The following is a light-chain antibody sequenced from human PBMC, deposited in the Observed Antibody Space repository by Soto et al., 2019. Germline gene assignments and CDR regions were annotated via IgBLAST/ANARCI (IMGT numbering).Light chain of an antibody. V-gene: IGKV3-20*01. CDR1: QSVSSRY. CDR3: QQYGSSPPIT. Sequence: EIVLTQSPGTLSLSPGERATLSCRASQSVSSRYLAWYQQKPAQAPRLXXYGASSRANGIPVRFSGSGSGTDLTLTISRLEPQDFAVYYCQQYGSSPPITFGQGTRLEIK. J-gene: IGKJ5*01. CDR2: GAS.